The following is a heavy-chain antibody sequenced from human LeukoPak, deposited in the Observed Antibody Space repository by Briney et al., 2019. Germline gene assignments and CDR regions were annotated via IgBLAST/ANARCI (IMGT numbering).Heavy chain of an antibody. CDR2: ISYDGSNK. CDR1: GFTFSSYA. CDR3: AKGADYYDSSGYPSPGYYYYGMDV. Sequence: PGGSLRLSCAASGFTFSSYAMHWVRQAPGKGLEWVAVISYDGSNKYYADSVKGRFTISRDNSKNTLYLQMNSLRAEDTAVYYCAKGADYYDSSGYPSPGYYYYGMDVWGQGTTVTVSS. J-gene: IGHJ6*02. V-gene: IGHV3-30-3*01. D-gene: IGHD3-22*01.